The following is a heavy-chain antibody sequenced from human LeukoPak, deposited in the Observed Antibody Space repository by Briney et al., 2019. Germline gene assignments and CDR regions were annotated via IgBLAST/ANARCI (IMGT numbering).Heavy chain of an antibody. Sequence: SETLSLTCSVSGGPISSYFWSWIPQAPGKGLEWVGYALYTGSTEYNPALKSRVTISLDTSNNQFSLRLSSVTAADTAVYYCARDNGYSYGIDYWGQGRLVTVSS. J-gene: IGHJ4*02. V-gene: IGHV4-59*01. CDR2: ALYTGST. CDR1: GGPISSYF. CDR3: ARDNGYSYGIDY. D-gene: IGHD5-18*01.